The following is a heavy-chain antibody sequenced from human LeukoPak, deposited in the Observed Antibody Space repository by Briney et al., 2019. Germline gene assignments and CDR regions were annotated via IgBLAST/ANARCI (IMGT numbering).Heavy chain of an antibody. CDR1: GGSFRNYY. D-gene: IGHD4-17*01. V-gene: IGHV4-59*01. Sequence: PSETLSLTCTVSGGSFRNYYWSWIRQPPGKGLEWIGYIYDNASTNYNPSLKSRYKPSRKSRVTISVDMSKNQFSLKLTSVTAADTAVYYCATTADYGDYLALDYWGQGTLLTVSS. J-gene: IGHJ4*02. CDR3: ATTADYGDYLALDY. CDR2: IYDNAST.